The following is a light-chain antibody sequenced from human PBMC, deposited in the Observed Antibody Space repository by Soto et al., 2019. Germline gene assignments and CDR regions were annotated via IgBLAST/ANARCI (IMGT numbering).Light chain of an antibody. Sequence: DLQLTQSPSFLSASVGDRVTITCRASQDISSFSAWYQQKPGKAPNLLISGASTLQSGVPSGFSGSGFGTEFTLTISSLQPEDFATYYCQQLNSYPHFGQGTRLEIK. J-gene: IGKJ5*01. V-gene: IGKV1-9*01. CDR3: QQLNSYPH. CDR2: GAS. CDR1: QDISSF.